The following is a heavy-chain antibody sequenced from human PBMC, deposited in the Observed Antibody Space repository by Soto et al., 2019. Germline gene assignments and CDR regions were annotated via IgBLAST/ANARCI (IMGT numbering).Heavy chain of an antibody. Sequence: QVQLVESGGGLVRPGGSLRLSCEASGFTFRDYYMTWFRQAPGKGLEWLSYIDSSTKYTNYADSVKGRFTISRDNAKNSLYLQMNSLRADDTAVFYFAREYYYNMDVWGQGTMVTASS. V-gene: IGHV3-11*05. J-gene: IGHJ6*02. CDR3: AREYYYNMDV. CDR2: IDSSTKYT. CDR1: GFTFRDYY.